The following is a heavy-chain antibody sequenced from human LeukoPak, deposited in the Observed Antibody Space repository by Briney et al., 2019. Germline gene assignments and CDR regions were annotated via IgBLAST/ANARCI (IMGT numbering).Heavy chain of an antibody. V-gene: IGHV4-34*01. CDR2: INHSGST. CDR1: GGSFSGYY. J-gene: IGHJ4*02. D-gene: IGHD6-13*01. CDR3: ARGLGSWKY. Sequence: KPSETLSLTCAVYGGSFSGYYWSWIRQPPGKELEWIGEINHSGSTNYNPSLKSRVTISVDTSKNQFSLKLSSVTAADTAVYYCARGLGSWKYWGQGTLVTVSS.